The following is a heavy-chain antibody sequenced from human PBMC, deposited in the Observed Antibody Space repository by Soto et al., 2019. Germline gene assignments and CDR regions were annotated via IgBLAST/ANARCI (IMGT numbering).Heavy chain of an antibody. D-gene: IGHD3-22*01. CDR2: IYYSGST. CDR1: GGSISSSSYY. V-gene: IGHV4-39*01. J-gene: IGHJ4*02. Sequence: PSETLSLTCTVSGGSISSSSYYWGWIRQPPGKGLEWIGSIYYSGSTYYNPSLKSRVTISVDTSKNQFSLKLSSVTAADTAVYYCARHAYYYDSSGYSLDYWGQGTLVTVPQ. CDR3: ARHAYYYDSSGYSLDY.